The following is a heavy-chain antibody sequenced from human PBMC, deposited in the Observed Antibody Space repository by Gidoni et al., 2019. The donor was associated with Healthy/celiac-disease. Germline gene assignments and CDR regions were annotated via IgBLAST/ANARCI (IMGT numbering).Heavy chain of an antibody. J-gene: IGHJ4*02. D-gene: IGHD5-18*01. CDR3: AKDRLGYSYGYASDY. V-gene: IGHV3-30*18. CDR2: ISYDGSNK. Sequence: QVQLVESGGGVVQPGRSLRLSCAASGFTFSCYGMHWVRQAPGKGLEWVAVISYDGSNKDYADSVKGRFTISRDNSKNTLYLQMNSLRAEDTAVYYCAKDRLGYSYGYASDYWGQGTLVTVSS. CDR1: GFTFSCYG.